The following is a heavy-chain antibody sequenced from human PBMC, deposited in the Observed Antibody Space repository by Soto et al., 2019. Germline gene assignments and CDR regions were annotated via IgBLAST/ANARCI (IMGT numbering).Heavy chain of an antibody. Sequence: QVQLQESGPGLVKPSQTLSLTCTVSGGSISSGGYYWSWIRQHPGKGLEWIGYIYYSGSTYYNPSLKSRVTISVDPSKNQFSLKRSSVTAADTAVYYCAREDYLGATDYWGQGTLVTVSS. CDR1: GGSISSGGYY. D-gene: IGHD1-26*01. J-gene: IGHJ4*02. CDR3: AREDYLGATDY. CDR2: IYYSGST. V-gene: IGHV4-31*03.